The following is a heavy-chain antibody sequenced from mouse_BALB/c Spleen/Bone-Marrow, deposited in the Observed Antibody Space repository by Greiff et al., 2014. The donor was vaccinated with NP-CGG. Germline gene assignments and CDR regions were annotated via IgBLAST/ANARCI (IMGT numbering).Heavy chain of an antibody. V-gene: IGHV2-9*02. D-gene: IGHD1-2*01. CDR3: ARITTATGAMDY. CDR1: GFSLTNYG. CDR2: IWADGST. J-gene: IGHJ4*01. Sequence: VQGVESGPGLVAPSQSLSITCTVSGFSLTNYGVHWVRQPPGKGLEWLGVIWADGSTNYNSALMSRLSISKDNSKSQFFFKMNSLQTDDTAMYYCARITTATGAMDYWGQGTSVTVSS.